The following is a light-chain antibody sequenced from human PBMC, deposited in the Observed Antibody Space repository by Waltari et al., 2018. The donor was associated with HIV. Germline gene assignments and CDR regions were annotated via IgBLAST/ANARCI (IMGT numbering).Light chain of an antibody. J-gene: IGLJ2*01. V-gene: IGLV2-14*03. CDR3: SSYTPTFAG. CDR1: SSDVGTYSY. CDR2: EVA. Sequence: QSALTQPASVSGSPGQSITISCTGTSSDVGTYSYVSWYQQHPGKAPKLMIYEVAKRPSGVFGRFSGSKSGNTAYLTISGLQAEDEADYYCSSYTPTFAGFGGGTKLTVL.